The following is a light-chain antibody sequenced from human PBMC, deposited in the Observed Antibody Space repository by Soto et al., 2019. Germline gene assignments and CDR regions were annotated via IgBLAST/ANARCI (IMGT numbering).Light chain of an antibody. Sequence: DIQMTQSPSSLSASVGDRVTITCRASQNISTFLNWYHQKPGKAPKLLIYAASSLQSGVPSRFSGSGSGTDFTLTISSLQREDFATYYCQQSYNTPRTFGQGTKVEIK. V-gene: IGKV1-39*01. CDR1: QNISTF. CDR2: AAS. CDR3: QQSYNTPRT. J-gene: IGKJ1*01.